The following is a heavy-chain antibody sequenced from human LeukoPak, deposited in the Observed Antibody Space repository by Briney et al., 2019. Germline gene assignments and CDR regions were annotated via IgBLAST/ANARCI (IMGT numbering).Heavy chain of an antibody. V-gene: IGHV3-7*01. CDR1: GFTFSSYW. D-gene: IGHD3-10*01. Sequence: PGGSLRLSCAASGFTFSSYWMSWARQAPGRGLEWVAIIKQDGSEKYYVDSVKGRFTISRDNSKNTLYLQMNSLRAEDTAVYYCLLWFGSIDYWGQGTLVTVSS. J-gene: IGHJ4*02. CDR2: IKQDGSEK. CDR3: LLWFGSIDY.